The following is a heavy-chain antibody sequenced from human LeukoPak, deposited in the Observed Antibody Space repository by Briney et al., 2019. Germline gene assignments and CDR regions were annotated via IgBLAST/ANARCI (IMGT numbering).Heavy chain of an antibody. D-gene: IGHD2-2*01. CDR3: ARDYEQAIVVVPAAHVSWFDP. CDR2: IIPIFGTA. J-gene: IGHJ5*02. V-gene: IGHV1-69*05. Sequence: SVKVSCKASGYTFTNYGISWVRQAPGQGLEWMGRIIPIFGTANYAQKFQGRVTITTDESTSTAYMELSSLRSEDTAVYYCARDYEQAIVVVPAAHVSWFDPWGQGTLVTVSS. CDR1: GYTFTNYG.